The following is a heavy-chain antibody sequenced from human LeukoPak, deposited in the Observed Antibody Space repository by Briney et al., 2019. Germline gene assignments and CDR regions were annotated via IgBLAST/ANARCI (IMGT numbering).Heavy chain of an antibody. CDR1: GGSISSGSYY. CDR2: IYTSGSA. J-gene: IGHJ6*03. CDR3: ARVRISSYYYMDV. V-gene: IGHV4-61*02. Sequence: SQTLSLTCTVSGGSISSGSYYWSWIRQPAGKGLEWIGRIYTSGSANYNPSLKSRVTISVDTSKNQFSLKLSSVTAADTAVYYCARVRISSYYYMDVWGKGTTVTVSS. D-gene: IGHD3-10*01.